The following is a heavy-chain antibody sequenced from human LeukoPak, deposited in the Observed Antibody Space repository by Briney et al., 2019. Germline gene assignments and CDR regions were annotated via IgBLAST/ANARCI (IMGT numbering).Heavy chain of an antibody. Sequence: SETLSLTCSVSGGSMSNYYWTWIRQPAGKGLEWIGRIYTSGSTNYNPSLKSRVTMSIDTPKTQFSLKLSSVTAADTAVYYCARAIGGYGDYGPYWFDPWGQGTLVTVSS. D-gene: IGHD4/OR15-4a*01. V-gene: IGHV4-4*07. CDR3: ARAIGGYGDYGPYWFDP. CDR1: GGSMSNYY. J-gene: IGHJ5*02. CDR2: IYTSGST.